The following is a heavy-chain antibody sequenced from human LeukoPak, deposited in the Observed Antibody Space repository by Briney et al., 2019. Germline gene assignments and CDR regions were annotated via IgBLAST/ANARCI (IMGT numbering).Heavy chain of an antibody. CDR2: IIPILGIA. D-gene: IGHD6-13*01. CDR3: ARETIPSSSSYFDY. CDR1: GGTFIIYT. Sequence: SVTVSCEASGGTFIIYTISWVRQAPGQGREWMGRIIPILGIANYAQKFQGRVTITADKSTSTAYMELSSLRSEDTAVYYCARETIPSSSSYFDYWGQGTLVTVSS. J-gene: IGHJ4*02. V-gene: IGHV1-69*10.